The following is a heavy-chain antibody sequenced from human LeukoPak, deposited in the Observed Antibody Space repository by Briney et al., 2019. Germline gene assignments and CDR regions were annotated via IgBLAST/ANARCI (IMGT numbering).Heavy chain of an antibody. J-gene: IGHJ4*02. V-gene: IGHV3-21*01. Sequence: GGSLRLSCAASGFTFSSYSMNWVRQAPGKGLEWVSSISSSSSYIYYADSVKGRFTISRDNAKNSPYLQMNSLRAEDTAVYYCARDLGIAAAGVYWGQGTLVTVSS. CDR1: GFTFSSYS. CDR2: ISSSSSYI. D-gene: IGHD6-13*01. CDR3: ARDLGIAAAGVY.